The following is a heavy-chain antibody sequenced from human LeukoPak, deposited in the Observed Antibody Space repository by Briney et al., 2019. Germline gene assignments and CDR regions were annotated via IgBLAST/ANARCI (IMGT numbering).Heavy chain of an antibody. D-gene: IGHD6-19*01. CDR2: ISSSSSTI. V-gene: IGHV3-48*04. Sequence: GGSLRLSCAASGFTFSSYSMNWVRQAPGKGLEWVSYISSSSSTIYYADSVKGRFTISRDNAKNSLYLQMNSLRAEDTAVYYCAKDLHSSGWYGGRYFDYWGQGTLVTVSS. J-gene: IGHJ4*02. CDR3: AKDLHSSGWYGGRYFDY. CDR1: GFTFSSYS.